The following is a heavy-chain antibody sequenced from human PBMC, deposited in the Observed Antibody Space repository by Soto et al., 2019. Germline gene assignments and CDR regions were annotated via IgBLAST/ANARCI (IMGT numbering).Heavy chain of an antibody. J-gene: IGHJ5*02. Sequence: QLQLKESGPGLVKPSETLSLTCTVSGDSISSGTYYWAWVRQPPGKGLEWIGSMHYSGYTFYSPSRRSRVALSVDTSKNQFSLNVASVSAADTAVYYCTGEQYASSWTWGQGTLVTVSS. CDR3: TGEQYASSWT. CDR1: GDSISSGTYY. V-gene: IGHV4-39*02. D-gene: IGHD6-13*01. CDR2: MHYSGYT.